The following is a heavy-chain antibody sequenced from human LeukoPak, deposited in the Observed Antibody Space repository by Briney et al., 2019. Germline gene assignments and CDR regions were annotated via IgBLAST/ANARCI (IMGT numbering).Heavy chain of an antibody. J-gene: IGHJ4*02. CDR3: AKDPRGYGGYFDY. CDR1: GFTFSSSG. V-gene: IGHV3-30*02. CDR2: IRYDGNNK. D-gene: IGHD5-18*01. Sequence: GGSLRLSCAASGFTFSSSGMHWVRQAPGKGLEWVAFIRYDGNNKHYADSVKGRFTISRDNSENTLYLQLNSLRAEDTAVYYCAKDPRGYGGYFDYWGQGTLVTVSS.